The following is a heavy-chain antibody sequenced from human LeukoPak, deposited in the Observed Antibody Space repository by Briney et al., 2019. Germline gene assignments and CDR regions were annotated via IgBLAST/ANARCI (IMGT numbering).Heavy chain of an antibody. CDR3: ATSRAHLRYFDWLYQPLDY. D-gene: IGHD3-9*01. Sequence: GESLKISCKGSGYSFTSYWIGWVRQMPGKGLEWMGIIYPGDPDTRYSPSFQGQVTISADKSISTAYLQWSSLKASDTAMYYCATSRAHLRYFDWLYQPLDYWGQGTLVTVSS. J-gene: IGHJ4*02. V-gene: IGHV5-51*01. CDR1: GYSFTSYW. CDR2: IYPGDPDT.